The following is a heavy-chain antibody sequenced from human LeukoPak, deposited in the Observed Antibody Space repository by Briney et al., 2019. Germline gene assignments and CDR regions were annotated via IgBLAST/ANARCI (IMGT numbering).Heavy chain of an antibody. Sequence: PSETLSLTCTVSGGSISSYYWSWIRQPPGKGLEWIGYIYYSGSTNYNPSLKSRVTISVDTSKNQFSLKLSSVTAADTAVYYCAKTGSVYYYYGMDVWGQGTTVTVSS. CDR2: IYYSGST. CDR1: GGSISSYY. J-gene: IGHJ6*02. V-gene: IGHV4-59*01. D-gene: IGHD1-26*01. CDR3: AKTGSVYYYYGMDV.